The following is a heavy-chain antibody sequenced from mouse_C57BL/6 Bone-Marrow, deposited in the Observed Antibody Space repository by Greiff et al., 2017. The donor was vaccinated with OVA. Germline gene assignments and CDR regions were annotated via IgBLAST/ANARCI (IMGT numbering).Heavy chain of an antibody. Sequence: QVQLQQSGSELRSPGSSVKLSCKDFDSEVFPIAYMSWVRQKPGHGFEWIGGILPSIGRTIYGEKFEDKATLDADTLSNTAYLELNSLTSEDSAIYDCARRDYDGSFAYWGQGTLVTVSA. V-gene: IGHV15-2*01. CDR1: DSEVFPIAY. CDR2: ILPSIGRT. CDR3: ARRDYDGSFAY. D-gene: IGHD2-4*01. J-gene: IGHJ3*01.